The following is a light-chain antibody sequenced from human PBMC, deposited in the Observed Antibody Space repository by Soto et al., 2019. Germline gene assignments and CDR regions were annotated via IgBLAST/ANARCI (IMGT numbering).Light chain of an antibody. CDR2: DVS. J-gene: IGLJ3*02. Sequence: QSALTQPASVSGSPGQSITISRTGSSSDVGGYNYVSWYQQHPAKAPKLMIYDVSNRPSGVSNRFSGSKSGITASLTISGLQAEDEADYYCSSYTSSSTLVFGGGTKLTVL. CDR1: SSDVGGYNY. CDR3: SSYTSSSTLV. V-gene: IGLV2-14*03.